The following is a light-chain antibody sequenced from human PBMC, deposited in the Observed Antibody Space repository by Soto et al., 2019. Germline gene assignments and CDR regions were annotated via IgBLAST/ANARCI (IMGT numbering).Light chain of an antibody. Sequence: QSVLTQPTSVSGSPGQSITISCTGNHNDIGTYDYVSWYQQHPGRAPRLLIHGVTTRPSGISGRFSASKSGLTASLTISGLQPEDEVDYYCSSFTSNRIYVFGPGTKLTVL. J-gene: IGLJ1*01. CDR2: GVT. V-gene: IGLV2-14*03. CDR3: SSFTSNRIYV. CDR1: HNDIGTYDY.